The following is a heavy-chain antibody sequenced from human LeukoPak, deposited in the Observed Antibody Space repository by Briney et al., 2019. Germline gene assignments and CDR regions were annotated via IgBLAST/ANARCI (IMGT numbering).Heavy chain of an antibody. CDR2: INPNSGGT. CDR3: ARARVTYYFFPYGAFDI. V-gene: IGHV1-2*02. Sequence: GASVKVACKASGYTFTGYYMDWVRQAPAQGLEWMGLINPNSGGTNYAQKFQGRVTMTRDTSISTAYMELSRLRSDDTAVYYCARARVTYYFFPYGAFDIWGQGTMVTVSS. CDR1: GYTFTGYY. J-gene: IGHJ3*02. D-gene: IGHD3-10*01.